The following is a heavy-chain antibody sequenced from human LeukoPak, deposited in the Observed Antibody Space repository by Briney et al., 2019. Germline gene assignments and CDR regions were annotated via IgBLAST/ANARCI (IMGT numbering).Heavy chain of an antibody. D-gene: IGHD3-22*01. CDR3: ARAPITTMTGAFDI. CDR1: GFTFSSYS. J-gene: IGHJ3*02. CDR2: ISSSSSYI. Sequence: GGSLRLSCAASGFTFSSYSMIWVRQAPGKGLEWVSSISSSSSYIYYADSVKGRFTISRDNAKNSLYLQMNSLRAEDTAVYYCARAPITTMTGAFDIWGQGTMVTVSS. V-gene: IGHV3-21*01.